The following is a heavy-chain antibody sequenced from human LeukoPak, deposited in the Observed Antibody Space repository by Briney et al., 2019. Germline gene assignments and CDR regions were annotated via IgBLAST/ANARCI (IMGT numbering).Heavy chain of an antibody. J-gene: IGHJ3*02. D-gene: IGHD3-22*01. CDR2: ISYDGSNK. CDR3: AKNLDYYDFDAFDI. CDR1: GFTFSSYG. V-gene: IGHV3-30*18. Sequence: PGRSLRLSCAASGFTFSSYGMHWVRQAPGKGLEWVAVISYDGSNKYYADSVKGRFTISRDNSKNTLYLQMNSLRAEDTAVYYCAKNLDYYDFDAFDIWGQGTTVTVSS.